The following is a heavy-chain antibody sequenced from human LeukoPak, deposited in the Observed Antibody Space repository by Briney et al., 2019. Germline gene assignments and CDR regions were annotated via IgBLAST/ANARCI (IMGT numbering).Heavy chain of an antibody. CDR1: GGTFSSYA. Sequence: ASVKVSCKASGGTFSSYAISWVRQAPGQGLEWMGRIIPIFGTANYAQKFQGRVTITTDESTSTAYMELSCLRSEDTAVYYCARDAFYSRYFDYWGQGTLVTVSS. CDR3: ARDAFYSRYFDY. V-gene: IGHV1-69*05. J-gene: IGHJ4*02. D-gene: IGHD4-11*01. CDR2: IIPIFGTA.